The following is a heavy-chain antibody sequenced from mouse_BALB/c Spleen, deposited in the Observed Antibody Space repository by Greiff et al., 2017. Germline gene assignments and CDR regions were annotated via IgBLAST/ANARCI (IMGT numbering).Heavy chain of an antibody. CDR2: ISNLAYSI. D-gene: IGHD2-1*01. V-gene: IGHV5-15*02. CDR3: ARIYGNRYYFDY. CDR1: GFTFSDYG. Sequence: EVQVVESGGGLVQPGGSRKLSCAASGFTFSDYGMAWVRQAPGKGPEWVAFISNLAYSIYYADTVTGRFTIARENAKNTLYLEMSSLRSEDTAMYYCARIYGNRYYFDYWGQGTTLTVSA. J-gene: IGHJ2*01.